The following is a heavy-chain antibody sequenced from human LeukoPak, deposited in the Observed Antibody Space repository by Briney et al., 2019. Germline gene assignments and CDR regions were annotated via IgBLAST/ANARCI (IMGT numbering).Heavy chain of an antibody. CDR1: GFTVSSNY. CDR3: ARSYVGGLGGY. Sequence: GGSLRLSCAASGFTVSSNYMSWVRQAPGKGLEWVSVIYNGGSTYYADSVKGRFTISTDNSKNTLYLQMNSLRAEDTAVYYCARSYVGGLGGYWGQGTLVTVSS. V-gene: IGHV3-53*01. J-gene: IGHJ4*02. D-gene: IGHD3-16*01. CDR2: IYNGGST.